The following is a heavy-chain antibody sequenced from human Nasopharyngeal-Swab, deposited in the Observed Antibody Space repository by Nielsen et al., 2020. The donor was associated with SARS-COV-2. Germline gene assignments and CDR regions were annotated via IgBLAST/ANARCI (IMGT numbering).Heavy chain of an antibody. J-gene: IGHJ4*02. D-gene: IGHD4-17*01. Sequence: SETLSLTCTVSGGSISSGDYYWSWIRQPPGKGLEWIGYIYYSGSTYYNPSLKSRVTISVDTSKNQFSLKLSSVTAADTAVYYCARDDGDHRGYFDYWGQGTLVTVSP. V-gene: IGHV4-30-4*01. CDR1: GGSISSGDYY. CDR2: IYYSGST. CDR3: ARDDGDHRGYFDY.